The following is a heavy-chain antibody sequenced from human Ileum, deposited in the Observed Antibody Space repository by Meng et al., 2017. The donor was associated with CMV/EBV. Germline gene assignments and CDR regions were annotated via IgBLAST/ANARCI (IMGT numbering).Heavy chain of an antibody. CDR3: AGEQQLAAVRY. D-gene: IGHD6-13*01. CDR1: GGSFSGYY. Sequence: SETLSLTCAVYGGSFSGYYWSWIRQPPGKGLEWIGEINHSGSTNYNPSLKSRVTISVDTSKNQFSLKLSSVTAADTAVYYCAGEQQLAAVRYWGQGTLVTFSS. V-gene: IGHV4-34*01. J-gene: IGHJ4*02. CDR2: INHSGST.